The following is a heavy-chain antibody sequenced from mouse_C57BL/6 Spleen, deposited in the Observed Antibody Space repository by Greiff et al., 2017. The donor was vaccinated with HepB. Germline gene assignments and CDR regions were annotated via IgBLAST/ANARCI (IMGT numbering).Heavy chain of an antibody. CDR1: GFTFSSYA. CDR3: ARDQDYGSSDYFDY. J-gene: IGHJ2*01. Sequence: EVNVVESGGGLVKPGGSLKLSCAASGFTFSSYAMSWVRQTPEKRLEWVATISDGGSYTYYPDNVKGRFTIPRDKAKNNPYLQMSHLTSEDTAMYYCARDQDYGSSDYFDYWGQGTTLTVSS. CDR2: ISDGGSYT. V-gene: IGHV5-4*01. D-gene: IGHD1-1*01.